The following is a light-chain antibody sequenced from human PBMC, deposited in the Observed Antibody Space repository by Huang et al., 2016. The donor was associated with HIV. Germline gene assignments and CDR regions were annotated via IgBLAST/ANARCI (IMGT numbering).Light chain of an antibody. CDR1: QSVSSSY. CDR2: SAS. V-gene: IGKV3-20*01. Sequence: EIVLTQSPGTLSLSPGERATLSCRASQSVSSSYLAWYQQKPGQAPRLLIYSASSRVTDIPDRFSGSGSGTDFTLTISRLEPEDFAVYYCQQYGSSPLTFGGGTKVEIK. CDR3: QQYGSSPLT. J-gene: IGKJ4*01.